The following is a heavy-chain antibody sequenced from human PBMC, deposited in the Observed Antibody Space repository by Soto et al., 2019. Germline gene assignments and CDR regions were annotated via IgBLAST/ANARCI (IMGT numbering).Heavy chain of an antibody. CDR3: AREGWDIAAAGTSLFFDY. Sequence: QVQLVESGGGVVQPGRSLRLSCEASGFTFSSYAMHWVRQAPGKGLEWVAVISYDGSNKYYADSVKGRFTISRDNSKNTLYLQMNSLRAEDTAVYYCAREGWDIAAAGTSLFFDYWGQGTLVTVSS. CDR2: ISYDGSNK. CDR1: GFTFSSYA. D-gene: IGHD6-13*01. J-gene: IGHJ4*02. V-gene: IGHV3-30-3*01.